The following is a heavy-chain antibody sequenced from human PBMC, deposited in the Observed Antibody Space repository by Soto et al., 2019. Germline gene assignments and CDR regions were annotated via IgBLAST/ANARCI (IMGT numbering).Heavy chain of an antibody. Sequence: SGESLKISCKGSGYSFTSYWISWVRQMPGKGLEWMGRIDPSDSYTNYSPSFQGHVTISADKSISTAYLQWSSLKASDTAMYYCARLKYYDSSGYYGSAFDIWGQGTMVTVSS. CDR3: ARLKYYDSSGYYGSAFDI. V-gene: IGHV5-10-1*01. CDR1: GYSFTSYW. CDR2: IDPSDSYT. J-gene: IGHJ3*02. D-gene: IGHD3-22*01.